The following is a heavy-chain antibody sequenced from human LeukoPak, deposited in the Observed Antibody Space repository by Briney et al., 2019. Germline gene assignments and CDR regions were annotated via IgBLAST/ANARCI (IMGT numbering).Heavy chain of an antibody. D-gene: IGHD6-13*01. V-gene: IGHV3-66*01. CDR1: GGSISSSSYY. J-gene: IGHJ4*02. CDR2: IYSGGST. CDR3: ARSLPSGYSSS. Sequence: ETLSLTCTVSGGSISSSSYYWGWVRQAPGKGLEWVSIIYSGGSTYYADSVKGRFTISRDNSKNTLYLQMNSLRAEDTAVYYCARSLPSGYSSSWGQGTLVTVSS.